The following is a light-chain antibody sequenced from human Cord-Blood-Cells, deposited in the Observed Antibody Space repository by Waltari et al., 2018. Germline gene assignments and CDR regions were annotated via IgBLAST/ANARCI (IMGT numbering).Light chain of an antibody. CDR3: CSYAGSWV. V-gene: IGLV2-23*01. J-gene: IGLJ3*02. CDR2: EGS. Sequence: QSALNQPASVTRSPGPSITISCPGTSSDVGGYNIVSWYQQHPGKAPNLMIYEGSKRPSRVANRFSGSKSGNTASLTISGLQAEGEADYYCCSYAGSWVFGGGTKLTVL. CDR1: SSDVGGYNI.